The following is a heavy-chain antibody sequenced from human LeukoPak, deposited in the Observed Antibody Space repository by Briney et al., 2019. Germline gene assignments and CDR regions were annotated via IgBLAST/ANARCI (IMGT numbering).Heavy chain of an antibody. CDR2: INPNSGDT. V-gene: IGHV1-2*02. Sequence: ASVKVSCKASGYTFTGYYMHWVRQAPGQGLEWMGWINPNSGDTNYAQKFQDRVTLTRDTSIITAYMELNSLRSDDTAVYYCARDRSTMTPDYWGQGTLVTVSS. D-gene: IGHD3-22*01. J-gene: IGHJ4*02. CDR1: GYTFTGYY. CDR3: ARDRSTMTPDY.